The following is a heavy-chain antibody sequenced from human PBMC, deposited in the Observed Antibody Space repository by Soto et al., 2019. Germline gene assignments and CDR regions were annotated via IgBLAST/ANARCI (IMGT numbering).Heavy chain of an antibody. D-gene: IGHD6-19*01. CDR2: IYHSGST. V-gene: IGHV4-4*02. CDR1: GGSIRSSNW. CDR3: ARATLSSGWSDYYYYGMDV. J-gene: IGHJ6*02. Sequence: SETLSLTFAVAGGSIRSSNWWSWSRPPPLQGLEWIGEIYHSGSTNYNPSLKSRVTISVDKSKNQFSLKLSSVTAADTAVYYCARATLSSGWSDYYYYGMDVWGQGTTVTVS.